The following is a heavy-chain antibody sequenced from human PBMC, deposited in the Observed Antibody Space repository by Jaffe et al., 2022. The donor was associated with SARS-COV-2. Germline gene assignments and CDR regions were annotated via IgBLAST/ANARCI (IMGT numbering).Heavy chain of an antibody. CDR1: GFVFSGYS. Sequence: EVQLVESGGRLVQRGGSLRLSCAGSGFVFSGYSMNWVRQAPGKGLEWVSFISSSTGSTYYADSVKGRFTISRDNAKNSLYLQINSLRDEDTAIYYCARDHIAMLSNWGQGTLVTVSS. CDR3: ARDHIAMLSN. J-gene: IGHJ4*02. D-gene: IGHD3-10*02. CDR2: ISSSTGST. V-gene: IGHV3-48*02.